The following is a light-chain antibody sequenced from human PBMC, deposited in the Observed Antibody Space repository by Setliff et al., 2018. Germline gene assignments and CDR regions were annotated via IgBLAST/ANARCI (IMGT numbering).Light chain of an antibody. CDR3: SSCTSSSSLV. Sequence: ALTQPPSASGSPGQSVTISCTGTNSDVGGYSYVSWYQQRPGKAPKLLIYEVSKRPSGVPDRFSGSKSGNTASLTVSGPQAEDEADYYCSSCTSSSSLVFGGGTKGTVL. V-gene: IGLV2-8*01. J-gene: IGLJ2*01. CDR2: EVS. CDR1: NSDVGGYSY.